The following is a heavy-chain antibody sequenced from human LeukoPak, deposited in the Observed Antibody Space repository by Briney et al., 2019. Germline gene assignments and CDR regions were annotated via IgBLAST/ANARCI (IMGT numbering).Heavy chain of an antibody. CDR2: IRSKAYGGTT. D-gene: IGHD3-22*01. V-gene: IGHV3-49*03. CDR1: GFTFGDYA. J-gene: IGHJ4*02. CDR3: TRDGDDSSGYYPIHIKYYFDY. Sequence: SGGSLRLSCTASGFTFGDYAMSWFRQAPGKGLEWVGFIRSKAYGGTTEYAASVKGRFTISRDDSKSIAYLQMNSLKTEDTAVYYCTRDGDDSSGYYPIHIKYYFDYWGQGTLVTVSS.